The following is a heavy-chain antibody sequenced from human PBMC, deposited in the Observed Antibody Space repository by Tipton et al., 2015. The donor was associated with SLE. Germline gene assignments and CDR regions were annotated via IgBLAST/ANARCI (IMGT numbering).Heavy chain of an antibody. CDR3: ARDLSSGYSDY. CDR1: GFTFSSYG. CDR2: ISYDGSNK. Sequence: SLRLSCAASGFTFSSYGMHWVRQAPGKGLEWVAVISYDGSNKYYADSVKGRFTISRDNSKNTLYLQMNSLRAEDTAVYYCARDLSSGYSDYWGQGTLVTVSS. V-gene: IGHV3-30*03. J-gene: IGHJ4*02. D-gene: IGHD3-22*01.